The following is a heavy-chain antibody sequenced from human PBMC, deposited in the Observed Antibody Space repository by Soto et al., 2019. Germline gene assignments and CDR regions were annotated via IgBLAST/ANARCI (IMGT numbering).Heavy chain of an antibody. D-gene: IGHD2-21*01. J-gene: IGHJ6*02. V-gene: IGHV1-2*02. CDR3: ARSVVAVIAFGYQYYGMDA. Sequence: ASVKVSCKASGYTFTNYYMHWLRQAPGQGLEWMGWMNPRSGGSKYAQAFQDRVTMTRDASISTAYMEMTSLRHGDTAVYFCARSVVAVIAFGYQYYGMDAWGQGTTVTVSS. CDR1: GYTFTNYY. CDR2: MNPRSGGS.